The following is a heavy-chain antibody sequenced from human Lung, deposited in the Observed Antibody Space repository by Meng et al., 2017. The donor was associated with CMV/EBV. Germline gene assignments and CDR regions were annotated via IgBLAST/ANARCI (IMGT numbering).Heavy chain of an antibody. V-gene: IGHV1-2*02. J-gene: IGHJ5*02. D-gene: IGHD2-15*01. CDR3: ARELDLQLGYCSGGSCYGRGNWFDP. CDR1: GYTFTGYY. Sequence: ASXXVSXKASGYTFTGYYMHWVRQAPGQGLEWMGWINPNSGGTNYAQKFQGRVTMTRDTSISTAYMELSRLRSDDTAVYYCARELDLQLGYCSGGSCYGRGNWFDPWGQGTLVTVSS. CDR2: INPNSGGT.